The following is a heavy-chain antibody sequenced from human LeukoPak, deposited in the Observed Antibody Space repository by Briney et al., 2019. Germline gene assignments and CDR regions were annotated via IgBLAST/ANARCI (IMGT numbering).Heavy chain of an antibody. J-gene: IGHJ5*02. D-gene: IGHD3-10*01. CDR2: FDPEDGET. CDR3: ATVYGSGRSWFDP. CDR1: GYTFSSYD. V-gene: IGHV1-24*01. Sequence: GASVKVSCKASGYTFSSYDISWVRQAPGKGLEWMGGFDPEDGETIYAQKFQGRVTMTEDTSTDTAYMELSSLRSEDTAVYYCATVYGSGRSWFDPWGQGTLVTVSS.